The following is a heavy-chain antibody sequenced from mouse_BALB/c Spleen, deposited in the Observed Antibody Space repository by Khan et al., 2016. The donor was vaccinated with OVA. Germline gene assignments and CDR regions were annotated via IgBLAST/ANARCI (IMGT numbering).Heavy chain of an antibody. CDR2: INTYTGEP. J-gene: IGHJ4*01. V-gene: IGHV9-3-1*01. Sequence: QIQLVQSGPELKKPGETVKISCKASGYTFKNHGVNWVKQAPGKGLKWMGWINTYTGEPTYVEDFKGRFAFSLETSASTAYLQINNLKNEDTATYFCARPPFFSYVMVYWGQGTSVTVSS. CDR3: ARPPFFSYVMVY. CDR1: GYTFKNHG.